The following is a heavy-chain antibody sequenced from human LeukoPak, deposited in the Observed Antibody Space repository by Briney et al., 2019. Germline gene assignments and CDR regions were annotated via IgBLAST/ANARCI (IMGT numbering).Heavy chain of an antibody. Sequence: GGSLRLSCAASGFTFSSYSMNWVRQAPGKGLEWVSSISSSSSYIYYADSVKGRFTISRDNAKNSLYLQMNSLRAEDTAVYYCARRHSSGWYDYWGQGTLVTVSS. J-gene: IGHJ4*02. D-gene: IGHD6-19*01. CDR3: ARRHSSGWYDY. V-gene: IGHV3-21*01. CDR2: ISSSSSYI. CDR1: GFTFSSYS.